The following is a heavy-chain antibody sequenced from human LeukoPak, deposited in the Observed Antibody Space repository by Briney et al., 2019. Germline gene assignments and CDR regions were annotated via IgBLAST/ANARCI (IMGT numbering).Heavy chain of an antibody. V-gene: IGHV3-30*02. CDR2: IRYDGSEN. CDR1: GFTFSSYG. CDR3: AKGSFGCSSSRCPQYYYYMDV. Sequence: GGSLRLSCAASGFTFSSYGMHWVRQAPGKGLEWVTFIRYDGSENYYADSVKGRFTISRDNSKNTLDLQMNSLRTEDTAVYFCAKGSFGCSSSRCPQYYYYMDVWGKGTTVTVS. D-gene: IGHD2-2*01. J-gene: IGHJ6*03.